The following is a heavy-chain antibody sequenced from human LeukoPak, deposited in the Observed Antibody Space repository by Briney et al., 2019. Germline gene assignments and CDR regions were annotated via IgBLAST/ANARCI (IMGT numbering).Heavy chain of an antibody. CDR1: GGSISSDY. CDR3: SRGGANDL. Sequence: SETLSLTCTFSGGSISSDYWSVIRQPAGKRLEWIGRIFTSGSTSYNPSLKSRVTMSLDTSKNQFSLKLSSVTAADTAVYFCSRGGANDLWGQGTLVTVSS. J-gene: IGHJ5*02. CDR2: IFTSGST. V-gene: IGHV4-4*07. D-gene: IGHD4/OR15-4a*01.